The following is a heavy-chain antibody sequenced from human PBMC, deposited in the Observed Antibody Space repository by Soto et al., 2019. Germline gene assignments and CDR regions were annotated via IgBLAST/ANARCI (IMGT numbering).Heavy chain of an antibody. CDR2: IWSGGRYK. Sequence: GGSLRLSCAASGFSFSSYGIHWVRQAPGKGLEWVAFIWSGGRYKWYADSVKGRFTISRDSSNNTVYLQMNSLRAEDTGLYYCARYGVPNWAYWYFDLWGRGTLVTVSS. J-gene: IGHJ2*01. V-gene: IGHV3-33*01. D-gene: IGHD3-10*01. CDR3: ARYGVPNWAYWYFDL. CDR1: GFSFSSYG.